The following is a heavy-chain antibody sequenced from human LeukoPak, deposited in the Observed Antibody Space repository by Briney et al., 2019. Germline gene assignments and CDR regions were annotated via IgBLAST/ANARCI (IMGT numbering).Heavy chain of an antibody. Sequence: SETLSLTCTVSGGSISSGGYYWSWIRQHPGKGLEWIGYIYYSGSTYYNPSLRSRVTVSVDTSKNQFSLKLSSVTAADTAVYYCARGGRWLQFNYWGQGTLVTVSS. D-gene: IGHD5-24*01. CDR2: IYYSGST. CDR3: ARGGRWLQFNY. V-gene: IGHV4-31*03. J-gene: IGHJ4*02. CDR1: GGSISSGGYY.